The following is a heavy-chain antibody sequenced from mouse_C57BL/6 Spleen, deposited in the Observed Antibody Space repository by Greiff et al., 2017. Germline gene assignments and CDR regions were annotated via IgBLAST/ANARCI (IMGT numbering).Heavy chain of an antibody. CDR1: GFTFSDYG. Sequence: EVMLVESGGGLVQPGGSLKLSCAASGFTFSDYGMAWVRQAPRKGPEWVAFISNLAYSIYYADTVTGRFTISRENAKNTLYLEMSSLRSEDTAMYYCARHNYDEAYFDYWGQGTTLTVSS. V-gene: IGHV5-15*01. CDR2: ISNLAYSI. J-gene: IGHJ2*01. D-gene: IGHD2-4*01. CDR3: ARHNYDEAYFDY.